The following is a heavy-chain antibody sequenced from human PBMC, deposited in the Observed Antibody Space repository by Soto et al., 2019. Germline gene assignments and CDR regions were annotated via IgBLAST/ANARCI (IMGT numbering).Heavy chain of an antibody. CDR3: ARVSHDFWRGFFDY. CDR1: GGSISSYY. J-gene: IGHJ4*02. V-gene: IGHV4-59*01. Sequence: SETLSLTCTVSGGSISSYYWSWIRQPPGKGLEWIGYIYYSGSTNYNPSLKSRVTISVDTSKNQFSLKLSSVTAADTAVYYCARVSHDFWRGFFDYWGQGTLVTVSS. D-gene: IGHD3-3*01. CDR2: IYYSGST.